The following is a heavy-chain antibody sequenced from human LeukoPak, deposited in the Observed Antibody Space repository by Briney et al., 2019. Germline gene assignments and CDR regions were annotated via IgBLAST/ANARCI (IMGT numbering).Heavy chain of an antibody. D-gene: IGHD6-6*01. CDR1: GSRLTSYW. Sequence: KLGGPLNFSGQSLGSRLTSYWIAGARQIPGKGLEWIGIIFPVDSDTRTRTPSQGEDTTSADKSSSTACLQWSSPKASDTAMYYCAGQSIAGRPPNYGGQGTLVTASS. CDR2: IFPVDSDT. V-gene: IGHV5-51*01. CDR3: AGQSIAGRPPNY. J-gene: IGHJ4*02.